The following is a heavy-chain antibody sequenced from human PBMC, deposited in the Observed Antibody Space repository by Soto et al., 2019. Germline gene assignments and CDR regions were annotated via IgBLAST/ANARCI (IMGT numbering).Heavy chain of an antibody. CDR3: AREFSNSPEAFDS. CDR2: IYYTGST. Sequence: PSETLSLTCTVSGGSVNSDTFYWSWIRQPPGRGLEWIGYIYYTGSTNYNPSLKGRVTISIDTSRNQFSLKLSSVTAADTAVYYCAREFSNSPEAFDSWGQGSLVTVSS. CDR1: GGSVNSDTFY. V-gene: IGHV4-61*01. D-gene: IGHD6-6*01. J-gene: IGHJ4*02.